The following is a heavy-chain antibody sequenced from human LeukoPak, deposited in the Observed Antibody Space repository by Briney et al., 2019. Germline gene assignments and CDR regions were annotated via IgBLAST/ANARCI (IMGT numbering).Heavy chain of an antibody. V-gene: IGHV3-74*01. J-gene: IGHJ4*02. D-gene: IGHD3-10*01. CDR1: GFXFSSYW. Sequence: PGGSLRLSCAGSGFXFSSYWIHWVRQAPGKGLVWVSRINDDGSTTNHADSVKGRFTISRDNAKSTLYLQMNSLTAEDTAVYYCARDLVYGSGSLGYWGQGTLVTVSS. CDR3: ARDLVYGSGSLGY. CDR2: INDDGSTT.